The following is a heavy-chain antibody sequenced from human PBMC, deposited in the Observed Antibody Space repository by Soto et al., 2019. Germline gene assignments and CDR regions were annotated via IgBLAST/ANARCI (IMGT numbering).Heavy chain of an antibody. CDR2: IRSKAHGGTT. CDR1: GFTFGDYA. CDR3: TRAGYSSSWYGSEYDY. J-gene: IGHJ4*02. V-gene: IGHV3-49*03. Sequence: GGSLRLSCTASGFTFGDYAVSWFRQAPGKGLEYVGFIRSKAHGGTTKYGASVKGRFSLSRDDSKSIAYLQMNSLKTEDTAVYYCTRAGYSSSWYGSEYDYWGQGALVTVSS. D-gene: IGHD6-13*01.